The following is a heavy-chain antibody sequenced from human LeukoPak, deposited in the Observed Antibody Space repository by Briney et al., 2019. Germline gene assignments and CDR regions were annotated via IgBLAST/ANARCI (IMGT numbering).Heavy chain of an antibody. CDR2: ISSSSSYI. CDR1: GFTFSSYS. CDR3: ARDTAYGDGAFDI. D-gene: IGHD4-17*01. J-gene: IGHJ3*02. V-gene: IGHV3-21*01. Sequence: GGSLRLSCAASGFTFSSYSMNWVRQAPGKGLEWVSSISSSSSYIYYANSVKGRFTISRDNAKNSLYLQMNSLRAEDTAVYYCARDTAYGDGAFDIWGQGTMVTVSS.